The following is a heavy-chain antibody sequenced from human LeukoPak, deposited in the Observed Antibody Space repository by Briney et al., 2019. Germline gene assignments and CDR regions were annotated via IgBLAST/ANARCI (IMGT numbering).Heavy chain of an antibody. CDR3: ATGRPASLLDY. CDR1: GNTLSELS. Sequence: ASVKVSCKVAGNTLSELSMHWVRQAPGKWLEWMGGFDPEEGEPIYARKFQGRVTMTDDTSTDTAYMEVTNLRSDDTAVYYCATGRPASLLDYWGQGTLVTVSS. CDR2: FDPEEGEP. J-gene: IGHJ4*02. V-gene: IGHV1-24*01.